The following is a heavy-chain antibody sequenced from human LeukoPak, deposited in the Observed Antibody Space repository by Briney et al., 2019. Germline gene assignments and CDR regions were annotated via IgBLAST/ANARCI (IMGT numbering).Heavy chain of an antibody. CDR1: GGSFSGYY. D-gene: IGHD3-22*01. CDR3: ARGSDYYDSSGYAGRYYYYGMDV. J-gene: IGHJ6*02. Sequence: ASETLSLTCAVYGGSFSGYYWSWIRQPPGKGLEWIGEINHSGSTNYNPSLKSRVTISVDTSKNQFSLKLSSVTAADTAVYYCARGSDYYDSSGYAGRYYYYGMDVWGQGTTVTVSS. V-gene: IGHV4-34*01. CDR2: INHSGST.